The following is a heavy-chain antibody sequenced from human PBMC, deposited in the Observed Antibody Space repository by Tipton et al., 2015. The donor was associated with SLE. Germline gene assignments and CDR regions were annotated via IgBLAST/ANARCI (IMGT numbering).Heavy chain of an antibody. CDR1: GFTVSNNY. J-gene: IGHJ6*03. Sequence: SLRLSCAASGFTVSNNYMSWVRQAPGKGLEWVSAISGGGGSTYYADSVKGRFTISRDNSKNTLYLQMNSLRAEDTAVYYCARDSFSYGSVRNYYYYYMDVWGKGTTVTVSS. CDR3: ARDSFSYGSVRNYYYYYMDV. D-gene: IGHD3-10*01. CDR2: ISGGGGST. V-gene: IGHV3-23*01.